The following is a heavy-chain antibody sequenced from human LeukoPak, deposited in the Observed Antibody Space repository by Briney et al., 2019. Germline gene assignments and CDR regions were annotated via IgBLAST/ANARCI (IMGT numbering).Heavy chain of an antibody. V-gene: IGHV3-7*01. CDR2: IKEDGSEK. CDR3: VGPYSSGPPFDY. D-gene: IGHD6-19*01. CDR1: GFTLTTYW. Sequence: GGSLRLSCAASGFTLTTYWMTWVRQAPGKGLEWVANIKEDGSEKYYVDSVKGRFTISRDNAKNTLYLQMNSLRAEDTPVYYCVGPYSSGPPFDYWGQGTLVTVSS. J-gene: IGHJ4*02.